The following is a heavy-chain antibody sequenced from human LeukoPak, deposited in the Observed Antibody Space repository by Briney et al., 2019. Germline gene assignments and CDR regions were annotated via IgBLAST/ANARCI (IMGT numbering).Heavy chain of an antibody. V-gene: IGHV4-59*01. J-gene: IGHJ4*02. CDR2: IYYSGST. Sequence: PSETLSLTCTVSGGSISGYYWSWIRQPPGKGLEWIGYIYYSGSTNYNPSLKSRVTISVDTSKNQFSLKLSSVTTADTAVYYCARSTTRSTTTLDYWGQGTLVTVSS. D-gene: IGHD4-11*01. CDR1: GGSISGYY. CDR3: ARSTTRSTTTLDY.